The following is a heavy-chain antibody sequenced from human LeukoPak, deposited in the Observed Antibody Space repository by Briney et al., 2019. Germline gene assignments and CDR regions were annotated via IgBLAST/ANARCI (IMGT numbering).Heavy chain of an antibody. CDR2: IYYSGST. CDR1: GGSISSYY. Sequence: PSETLSLTCTVSGGSISSYYWSWIRQPPGKGLEWIGYIYYSGSTNYNPSLKSRVTISVDTSKNQFSLKLSSVTAADTAVYYCARDIVGATTAYFDYWGQGTLVTVSS. D-gene: IGHD1-26*01. J-gene: IGHJ4*02. V-gene: IGHV4-59*12. CDR3: ARDIVGATTAYFDY.